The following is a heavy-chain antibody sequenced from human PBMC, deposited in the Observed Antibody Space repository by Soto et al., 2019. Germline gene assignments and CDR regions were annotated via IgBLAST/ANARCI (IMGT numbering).Heavy chain of an antibody. Sequence: QVQLVKSGGGVVQPGGSLRLSCAASGFSFSSYGIHWVRQAPGKGLEWVAVVSNEGSIQYYADSVKGRFTISRDNSENTVFLQMNSLRSEDTAVYYCAKEGGTLGTSASYGFDYWGQGSRVTVSS. CDR3: AKEGGTLGTSASYGFDY. V-gene: IGHV3-30*18. D-gene: IGHD3-16*01. J-gene: IGHJ4*02. CDR1: GFSFSSYG. CDR2: VSNEGSIQ.